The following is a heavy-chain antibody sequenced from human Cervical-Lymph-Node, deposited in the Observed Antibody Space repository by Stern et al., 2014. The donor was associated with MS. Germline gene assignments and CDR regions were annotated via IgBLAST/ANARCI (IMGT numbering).Heavy chain of an antibody. V-gene: IGHV3-33*01. D-gene: IGHD2-21*02. J-gene: IGHJ3*02. CDR1: GFTFSGYG. Sequence: QVQLVESGGGVVQPGRSLRLSRAASGFTFSGYGMHWVRQAPGKGLEWVAVMWYDGINKYYADSVKGRFTISRDTSGNTLYLQMNSLRAEDTAVYYCARDQVVMTDIHAFDIWGQGTTVSVSS. CDR3: ARDQVVMTDIHAFDI. CDR2: MWYDGINK.